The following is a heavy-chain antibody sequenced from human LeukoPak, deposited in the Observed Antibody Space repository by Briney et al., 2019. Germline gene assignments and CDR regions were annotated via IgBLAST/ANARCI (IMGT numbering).Heavy chain of an antibody. CDR1: RGSISGYS. V-gene: IGHV4-59*01. D-gene: IGHD4/OR15-4a*01. CDR3: VRGPYGASISKWFDP. J-gene: IGHJ5*02. CDR2: IYYSGDT. Sequence: KASETLSLTCTVSRGSISGYSWSWIRQSPGGALEWIGYIYYSGDTAYNPSLRSQVTMSVDTSKNQLSLQLSSMTTADTAVYYCVRGPYGASISKWFDPWGQGTQVIVSP.